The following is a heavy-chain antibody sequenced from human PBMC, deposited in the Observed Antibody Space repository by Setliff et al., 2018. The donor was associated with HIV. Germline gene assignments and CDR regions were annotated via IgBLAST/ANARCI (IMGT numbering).Heavy chain of an antibody. CDR1: GFTFSIYA. Sequence: PGGSLRLSCAASGFTFSIYAMSWVRQAPGKGLEWVSLISGSGGSTFYADSVEGRFTISRDNAKNSLYLQMNSLRAEDTAVYHCARGHYFKDVWGQGTTVTVSS. D-gene: IGHD3-22*01. CDR3: ARGHYFKDV. J-gene: IGHJ6*02. V-gene: IGHV3-23*01. CDR2: ISGSGGST.